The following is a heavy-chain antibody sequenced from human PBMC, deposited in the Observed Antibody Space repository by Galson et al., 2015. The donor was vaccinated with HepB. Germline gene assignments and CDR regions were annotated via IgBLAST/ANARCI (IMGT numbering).Heavy chain of an antibody. D-gene: IGHD3-3*01. CDR3: ARYPECDNCFDP. Sequence: SCSAAACTFISDAYYWCLQPPREGGQEWVGNTYDGGSTNYHPSLKGRVTISLDKSKKKFSLQLTSLTAADTAVYYCARYPECDNCFDPWGEGTLVTVSS. J-gene: IGHJ5*02. CDR1: ACTFISDAYY. CDR2: TYDGGST. V-gene: IGHV4-61*05.